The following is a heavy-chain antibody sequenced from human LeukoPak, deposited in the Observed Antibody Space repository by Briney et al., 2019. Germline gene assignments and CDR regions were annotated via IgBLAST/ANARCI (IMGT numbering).Heavy chain of an antibody. CDR3: AGRSARYFDS. CDR2: VFYSGPT. Sequence: SETLSLTCTVSGGSISSTSYYWGWIRQPPGEGLQWIGYVFYSGPTNHDASLKSRVAISVDRSKNQFSLKLTSVSAADTAVYYCAGRSARYFDSWGQGTPVTVSS. J-gene: IGHJ4*02. V-gene: IGHV4-61*05. CDR1: GGSISSTSYY. D-gene: IGHD1-26*01.